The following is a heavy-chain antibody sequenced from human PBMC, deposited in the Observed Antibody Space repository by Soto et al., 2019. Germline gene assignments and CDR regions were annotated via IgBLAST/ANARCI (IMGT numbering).Heavy chain of an antibody. CDR1: GFPFSNYA. D-gene: IGHD3-16*01. CDR3: ARAPSEYIWGSYLRYYEY. CDR2: ISGTTGHA. J-gene: IGHJ4*02. V-gene: IGHV3-23*01. Sequence: EVQILESGGGLVQPGGSLRLSCAASGFPFSNYAMAWVRQAPGKGLDWVSAISGTTGHAFYADSVKDRFTISRDNSKNTLYLQMDSLRAEDTAVYHCARAPSEYIWGSYLRYYEYWGQGTLVTVSS.